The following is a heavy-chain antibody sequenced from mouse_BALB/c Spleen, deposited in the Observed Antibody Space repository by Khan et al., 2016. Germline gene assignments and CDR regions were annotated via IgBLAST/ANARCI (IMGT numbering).Heavy chain of an antibody. CDR2: ISYSGSP. CDR3: ARDYYGSSYVDY. CDR1: GYSITSDYA. V-gene: IGHV3-2*02. Sequence: EVELVESGPGLVKPSQSLSLTCTVTGYSITSDYAWNWIRQFPGNKLEWMGYISYSGSPSYNPSLKSRISITRDTSKNQFFLQLNSVTTEDTATYYCARDYYGSSYVDYWGQGTTLTVSS. D-gene: IGHD1-1*01. J-gene: IGHJ2*01.